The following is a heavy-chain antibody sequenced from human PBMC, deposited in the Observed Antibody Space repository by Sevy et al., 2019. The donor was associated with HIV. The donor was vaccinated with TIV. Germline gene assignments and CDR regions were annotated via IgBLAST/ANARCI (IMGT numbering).Heavy chain of an antibody. CDR3: AKEGTYGGIVSDSFDI. CDR2: ISGSGGNT. CDR1: GFIFRSYA. D-gene: IGHD3-16*02. V-gene: IGHV3-23*01. Sequence: GGSLRLSCAASGFIFRSYAMSWVRQAPGKGLEWVSGISGSGGNTYYADSMKGRFNITRDNSKNTVYLQMNSLRAEDTAIYYCAKEGTYGGIVSDSFDIWGQGTRVTVS. J-gene: IGHJ3*02.